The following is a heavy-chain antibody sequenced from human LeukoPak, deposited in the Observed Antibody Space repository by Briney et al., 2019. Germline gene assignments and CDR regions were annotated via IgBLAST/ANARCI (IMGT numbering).Heavy chain of an antibody. V-gene: IGHV3-21*06. D-gene: IGHD3-22*01. CDR3: ARDFFHSSESRPFDY. J-gene: IGHJ4*02. CDR1: GFTFGAYT. CDR2: IFSRSESI. Sequence: GGSLRLSCAASGFTFGAYTINWVRQAPGKGLEWVACIFSRSESILYADSVKGRFTISRDNAKNLLYLQMDSLRVEDTAVYYCARDFFHSSESRPFDYWGQGTLVTVSS.